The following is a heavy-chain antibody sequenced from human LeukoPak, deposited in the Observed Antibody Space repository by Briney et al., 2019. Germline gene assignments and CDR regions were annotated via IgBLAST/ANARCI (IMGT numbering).Heavy chain of an antibody. CDR3: ARRSIAVAGPFDY. Sequence: GGSLRLSCVISGCTFTHYGFHWVRQAPGKALEWVAFISYDGNNKYEDSVKGRFTISRDNSKSTLHLQMNGLRAEDTAVYYCARRSIAVAGPFDYWGQGTLVTVSS. J-gene: IGHJ4*02. CDR1: GCTFTHYG. D-gene: IGHD6-19*01. V-gene: IGHV3-30*03. CDR2: ISYDGNNK.